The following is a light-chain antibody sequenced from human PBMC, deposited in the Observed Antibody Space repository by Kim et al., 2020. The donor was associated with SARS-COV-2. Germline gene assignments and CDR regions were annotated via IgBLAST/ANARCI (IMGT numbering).Light chain of an antibody. Sequence: RVTISCSGSSFNIGSKTVNWYQQLPGTAPKLLIYSNNQRPSGVPDRFSGSKSGTSASLAISGLQSEDEADYYCAAWDDSLNGFYVFGTGTKVTVL. CDR3: AAWDDSLNGFYV. CDR2: SNN. CDR1: SFNIGSKT. V-gene: IGLV1-44*01. J-gene: IGLJ1*01.